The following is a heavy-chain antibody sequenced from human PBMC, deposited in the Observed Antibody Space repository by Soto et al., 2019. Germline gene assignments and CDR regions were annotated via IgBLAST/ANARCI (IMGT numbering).Heavy chain of an antibody. Sequence: KPSETLSLTCTVSGVSITESGYYWSWIRQHPEKGLEWIGYIYYSGGASYNPSLKSRLTMSIDASNNQFSLNLTSVTAADTAVYYCARDIVIVPAPLSPRGNWFDPWGQGTLVTVSS. V-gene: IGHV4-31*03. D-gene: IGHD2-2*01. CDR1: GVSITESGYY. CDR3: ARDIVIVPAPLSPRGNWFDP. J-gene: IGHJ5*02. CDR2: IYYSGGA.